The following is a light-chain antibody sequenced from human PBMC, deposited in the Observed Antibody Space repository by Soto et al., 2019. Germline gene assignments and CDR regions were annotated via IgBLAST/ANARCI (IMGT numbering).Light chain of an antibody. CDR3: QQWHTSPSIT. Sequence: EIVLTQSPATLSLSPGERATLSCRASQSVNIYLAWYQQKPGQAPRLLIYDASNRATGVPHRFSGSGSGTDFTITISSLEPEDFAVYFGQQWHTSPSITFGQGTRLEIK. CDR2: DAS. V-gene: IGKV3-11*01. CDR1: QSVNIY. J-gene: IGKJ5*01.